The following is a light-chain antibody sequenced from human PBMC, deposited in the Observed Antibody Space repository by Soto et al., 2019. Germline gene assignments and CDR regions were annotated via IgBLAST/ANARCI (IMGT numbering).Light chain of an antibody. CDR3: VLGTHWPCT. J-gene: IGKJ1*01. CDR1: QGLVYSDGNTF. CDR2: QVS. V-gene: IGKV2-30*01. Sequence: DVVMTQSPLSLSVTLGQPASISCRSSQGLVYSDGNTFLNWFHQRPGQSPRRLIYQVSNRDSGVPDRFSGSATGTDYTLTISRVEGEDVGIYYCVLGTHWPCTFGQGTKVEIK.